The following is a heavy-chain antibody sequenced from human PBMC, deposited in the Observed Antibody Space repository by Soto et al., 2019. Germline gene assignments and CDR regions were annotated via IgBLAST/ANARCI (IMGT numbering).Heavy chain of an antibody. D-gene: IGHD6-6*01. CDR3: ARENSRVAARLFQH. J-gene: IGHJ1*01. CDR1: GFTFKDHW. V-gene: IGHV3-7*01. Sequence: GGSLRLSCEASGFTFKDHWMTWVRQPPGKGLEWVASIKQDGSAKYYLDSLRGRFTISRDNSKNSLDLQLNSLRGEDTARYFCARENSRVAARLFQHWGHGALVTVSS. CDR2: IKQDGSAK.